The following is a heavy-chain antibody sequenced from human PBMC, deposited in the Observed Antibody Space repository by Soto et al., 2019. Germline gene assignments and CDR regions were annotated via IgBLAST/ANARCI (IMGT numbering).Heavy chain of an antibody. CDR2: ISYDGSNK. CDR3: ARQLWSLPAVYCYYGMDV. J-gene: IGHJ6*02. Sequence: QVQLVESGGGVVQPGRSLRLSCAASGFTFSSYAMHWVRQAPGKGLEWVAVISYDGSNKYYADSVKGRFTISRDNSKNTLYLQMNSLRAEDTAVYYCARQLWSLPAVYCYYGMDVWGQGTTVTVSS. V-gene: IGHV3-30-3*01. CDR1: GFTFSSYA. D-gene: IGHD5-18*01.